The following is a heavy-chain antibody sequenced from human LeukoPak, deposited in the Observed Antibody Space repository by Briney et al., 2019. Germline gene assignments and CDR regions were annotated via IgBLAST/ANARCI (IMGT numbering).Heavy chain of an antibody. CDR1: GGSISSGGYY. D-gene: IGHD2-2*01. CDR3: ARASLTIVVVPAASQSLAFDI. J-gene: IGHJ3*02. CDR2: IYYSGST. Sequence: SKTLSLTCTVSGGSISSGGYYWSWIRQHPGKGLEWIGYIYYSGSTYYNPSLKSRVTISVDTSKNQFSLKLSSVTAADTAVYYCARASLTIVVVPAASQSLAFDIWGQGTMVTVSS. V-gene: IGHV4-31*03.